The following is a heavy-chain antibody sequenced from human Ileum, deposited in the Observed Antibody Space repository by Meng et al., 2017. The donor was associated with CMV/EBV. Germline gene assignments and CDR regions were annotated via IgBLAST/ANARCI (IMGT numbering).Heavy chain of an antibody. Sequence: GESLKISCAASGFPFSSYTMNWVRQAPGKGLEWVSSIGSITTFRNYADSVKGRFTISRDNAENSLYLQMNSLRAEDTAVYYCARDPTDDGSGYSDYWGQGTRVTCSS. CDR2: IGSITTFR. J-gene: IGHJ4*02. V-gene: IGHV3-21*01. CDR3: ARDPTDDGSGYSDY. D-gene: IGHD3-22*01. CDR1: GFPFSSYT.